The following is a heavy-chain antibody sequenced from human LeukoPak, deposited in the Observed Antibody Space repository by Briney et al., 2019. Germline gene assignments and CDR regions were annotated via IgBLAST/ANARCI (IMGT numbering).Heavy chain of an antibody. CDR3: AREGCTNGVCFRNGWDAFDI. CDR1: GGTFSSYA. V-gene: IGHV1-69*13. Sequence: ASVKVSCKASGGTFSSYAISWVRQAPGQGLEWMGGIIPIFGTANYAQKLQGRVTITADESTSTAYMELSSLRSEDTAVYYCAREGCTNGVCFRNGWDAFDIWGQGTMVTVSS. CDR2: IIPIFGTA. J-gene: IGHJ3*02. D-gene: IGHD2-8*01.